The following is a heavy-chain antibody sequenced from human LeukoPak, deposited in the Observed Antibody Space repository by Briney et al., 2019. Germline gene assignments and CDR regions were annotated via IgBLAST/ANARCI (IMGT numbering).Heavy chain of an antibody. CDR2: IYYSGTT. V-gene: IGHV4-30-4*01. Sequence: SETLSLTCTVSGASISSGDYYWSWIRQPPGKGLEWIGYIYYSGTTNYNPSLKTRVTISVDTSKNQFSLKLSSVTAADTAVYYCARGPNYVWGSYRYFDYWGQGILVTVSS. CDR1: GASISSGDYY. D-gene: IGHD3-16*02. CDR3: ARGPNYVWGSYRYFDY. J-gene: IGHJ4*02.